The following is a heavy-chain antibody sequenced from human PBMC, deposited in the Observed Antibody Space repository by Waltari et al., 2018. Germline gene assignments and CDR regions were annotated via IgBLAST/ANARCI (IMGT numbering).Heavy chain of an antibody. Sequence: EVHLVESGGGLVKPGGSLRVSCAASGFDLSSFSINWIRQTPGKGLEWVSSISKSGRVTEYADSVKGRFTFSRDNANNSVYLQMNSLRVEDTAVYYCNVELAEAGNWGQGTLVTVSP. CDR1: GFDLSSFS. D-gene: IGHD6-13*01. J-gene: IGHJ4*02. CDR2: ISKSGRVT. CDR3: NVELAEAGN. V-gene: IGHV3-21*06.